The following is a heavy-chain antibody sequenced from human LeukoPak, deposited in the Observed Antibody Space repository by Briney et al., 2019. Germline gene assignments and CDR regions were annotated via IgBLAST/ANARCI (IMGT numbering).Heavy chain of an antibody. CDR3: VRPGDYYGMDV. D-gene: IGHD7-27*01. CDR1: GGSISSRGYY. V-gene: IGHV4-39*01. J-gene: IGHJ6*02. CDR2: IYYSGST. Sequence: PSETLSLTCTVSGGSISSRGYYWGWVRQPPGKGLEWIGTIYYSGSTYYNPSLKSRVTISVDTSKNQFSLKLSSVTAADTAVYYCVRPGDYYGMDVWGQGTTVTVSS.